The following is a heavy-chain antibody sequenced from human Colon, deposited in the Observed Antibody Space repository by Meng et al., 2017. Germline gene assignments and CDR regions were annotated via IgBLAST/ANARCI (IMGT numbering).Heavy chain of an antibody. CDR2: ARIDYANT. Sequence: QVELQDAGLGLVRPSETLSLICAVSGASVRSPDHQWGWVRQPPGKGLEWIGYARIDYANTNYNPSLKSRVNVSLDTSKNQFSLNVRSVTAADTAVYYCARDYWGSLDFWGQGILVTVSS. J-gene: IGHJ4*02. CDR1: GASVRSPDHQ. D-gene: IGHD3-16*01. CDR3: ARDYWGSLDF. V-gene: IGHV4-61*08.